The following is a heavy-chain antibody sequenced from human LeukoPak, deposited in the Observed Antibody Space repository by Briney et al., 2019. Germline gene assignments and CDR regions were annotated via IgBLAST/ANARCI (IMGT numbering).Heavy chain of an antibody. J-gene: IGHJ4*02. V-gene: IGHV4-61*02. CDR2: IYTSGST. CDR3: ARVNGDYEKTYYFDY. D-gene: IGHD4-17*01. Sequence: SQTLSLTCTVSGGSISSGSYYWSWIRQPAGKGLEWIGRIYTSGSTNCNPSLKSRVTISVDTSKNQFSLKLSSVTAADTAVYYCARVNGDYEKTYYFDYWGQGTLVTVSS. CDR1: GGSISSGSYY.